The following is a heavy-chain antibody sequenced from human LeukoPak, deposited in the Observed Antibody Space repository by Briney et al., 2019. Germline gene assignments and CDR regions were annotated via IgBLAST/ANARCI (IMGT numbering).Heavy chain of an antibody. V-gene: IGHV3-30*18. Sequence: PGRSLRLSCAASGFIFSSYGMHWVRQDPGKGLEWVAIISYDGGSHYYADSVKVRFTISRDNSKNTLYLQMNSLRREDTAVYYCAKEAPERGSYAFDMWGQGTMVTVSS. D-gene: IGHD3-16*01. CDR3: AKEAPERGSYAFDM. J-gene: IGHJ3*02. CDR2: ISYDGGSH. CDR1: GFIFSSYG.